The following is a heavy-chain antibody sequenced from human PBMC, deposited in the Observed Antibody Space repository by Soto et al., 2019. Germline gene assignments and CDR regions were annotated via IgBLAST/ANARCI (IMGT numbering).Heavy chain of an antibody. Sequence: ASVKVSCKASGYTFTSYAIHWVRQAPGQRLEWMGWINAGNGNTKYSQKIQGRDTITRDTSASTAYMELSSLRSEDTAVYYCARGHSSGWIDAFDIWGQGTMVTVSS. CDR2: INAGNGNT. CDR3: ARGHSSGWIDAFDI. J-gene: IGHJ3*02. D-gene: IGHD6-19*01. V-gene: IGHV1-3*01. CDR1: GYTFTSYA.